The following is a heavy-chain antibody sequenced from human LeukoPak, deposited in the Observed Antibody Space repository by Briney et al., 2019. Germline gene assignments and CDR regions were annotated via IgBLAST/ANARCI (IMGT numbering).Heavy chain of an antibody. V-gene: IGHV3-53*01. Sequence: SGGSLRLSCAASGFTVSSNYMSWVRQAPGKGPEWVSVIYGGGSTYYADSVKGRFTIARDNSKNTLYLQMNSLRAVDTAVYYCARDLAAGGTYPHYWGQGTPVTVSS. CDR1: GFTVSSNY. J-gene: IGHJ4*02. CDR2: IYGGGST. D-gene: IGHD6-13*01. CDR3: ARDLAAGGTYPHY.